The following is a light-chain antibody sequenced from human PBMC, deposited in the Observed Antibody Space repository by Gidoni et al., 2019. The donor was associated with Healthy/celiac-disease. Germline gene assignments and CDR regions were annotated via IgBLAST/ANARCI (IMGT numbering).Light chain of an antibody. CDR3: QQSYSTPVT. CDR1: QSISSY. J-gene: IGKJ1*01. V-gene: IGKV1-39*01. Sequence: DIQMPQSPSSLSASVGDRVTITCRASQSISSYLKWYQQKPGKAPKLLFYAASSLHSGVPSRFSGSGAGTDFTLTISSLPPEDVATYYRQQSYSTPVTFGQXTKVEIK. CDR2: AAS.